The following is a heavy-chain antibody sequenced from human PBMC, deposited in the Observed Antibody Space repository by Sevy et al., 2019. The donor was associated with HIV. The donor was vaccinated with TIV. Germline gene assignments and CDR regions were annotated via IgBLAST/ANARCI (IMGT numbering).Heavy chain of an antibody. Sequence: GGSLRLSCAASGFTFDDYAMHWVRQAPGKGLEWVSGISWNSGSIGYADSVKGRFTISRDNAKNSLYLQMNSLRAEDTALYYCAKEGYYTTYYYYGMDVWGQGTTVTVSS. V-gene: IGHV3-9*01. CDR2: ISWNSGSI. D-gene: IGHD3-3*01. CDR1: GFTFDDYA. CDR3: AKEGYYTTYYYYGMDV. J-gene: IGHJ6*02.